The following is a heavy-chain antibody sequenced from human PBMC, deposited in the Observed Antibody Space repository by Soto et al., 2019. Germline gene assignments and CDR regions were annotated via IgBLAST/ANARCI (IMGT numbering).Heavy chain of an antibody. CDR1: GYTFTNYP. D-gene: IGHD1-1*01. Sequence: QVQLMQSGAEVKRPGASMKISCKTSGYTFTNYPIHWVRQAPGQTLEWMGWIDAGNGNTKYSQSFQDRVTFTRDTSANTAYMELSSLRSEDTAVYYCAGYNYFDYWGQGTLVTVSS. J-gene: IGHJ4*02. V-gene: IGHV1-3*01. CDR3: AGYNYFDY. CDR2: IDAGNGNT.